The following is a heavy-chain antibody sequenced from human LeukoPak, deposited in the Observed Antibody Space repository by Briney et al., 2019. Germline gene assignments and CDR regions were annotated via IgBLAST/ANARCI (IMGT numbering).Heavy chain of an antibody. CDR1: GLTVSSEY. V-gene: IGHV3-53*01. D-gene: IGHD6-6*01. CDR3: ARLLPASRHYFDY. CDR2: IYGAGAT. Sequence: PGGSLRLSCAAYGLTVSSEYLAWVRQAPGKGLEWISVIYGAGATYYADSVEGRFTISRGTYNNALYLQMNSLRVEDTAVYHCARLLPASRHYFDYWGRGTPVTVSS. J-gene: IGHJ4*02.